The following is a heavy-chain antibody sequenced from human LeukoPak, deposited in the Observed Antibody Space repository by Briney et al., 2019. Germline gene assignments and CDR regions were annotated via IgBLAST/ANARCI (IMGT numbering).Heavy chain of an antibody. D-gene: IGHD3-3*01. CDR1: GFTFSSYA. Sequence: PGGSLRLSCAASGFTFSSYAMSWVRQAPGKGLEWVSAISGSGGSTYYADSVKGLFTISRDNSKNTLYLQMNSLRAEDTAVYYCAKGSSGLLYDYYYGMDVWGQGTTVTVSS. V-gene: IGHV3-23*01. CDR3: AKGSSGLLYDYYYGMDV. CDR2: ISGSGGST. J-gene: IGHJ6*02.